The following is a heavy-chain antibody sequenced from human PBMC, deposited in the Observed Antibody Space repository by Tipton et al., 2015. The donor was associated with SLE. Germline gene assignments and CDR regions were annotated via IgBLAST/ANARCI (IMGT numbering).Heavy chain of an antibody. CDR1: GVSISSDYNY. CDR2: IYHTGST. J-gene: IGHJ3*02. D-gene: IGHD5-24*01. V-gene: IGHV4-30-2*01. CDR3: ARSRDGYNADAFDI. Sequence: TLSLTCTVSGVSISSDYNYWSWIRQPAGKGLEWVGYIYHTGSTYYNPSLKSRVTISVDRSKNQFSLKLSSVTAADTAVYFCARSRDGYNADAFDIWGQGTMVTVSS.